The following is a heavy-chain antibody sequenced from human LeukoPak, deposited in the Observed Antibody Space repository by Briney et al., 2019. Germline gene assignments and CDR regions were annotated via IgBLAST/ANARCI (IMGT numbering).Heavy chain of an antibody. CDR2: IYYSGST. CDR1: GGSISSSSYY. Sequence: SETLSLTCTVAGGSISSSSYYWGCIRQPPGKGLEWIGSIYYSGSTYYNPSLKSRVTISIDAPNNQFSLKLSSVTAADTAVYYCARVAYSSGWYHDYWSQGTLVTVSS. J-gene: IGHJ4*02. CDR3: ARVAYSSGWYHDY. D-gene: IGHD6-19*01. V-gene: IGHV4-39*07.